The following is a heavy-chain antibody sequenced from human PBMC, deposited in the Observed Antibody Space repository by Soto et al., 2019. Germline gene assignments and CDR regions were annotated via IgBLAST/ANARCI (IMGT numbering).Heavy chain of an antibody. CDR1: GGSISDYF. J-gene: IGHJ4*02. V-gene: IGHV4-59*08. Sequence: SETLSLTCTVSGGSISDYFWTWIRQPPGKGLEWICFVYFNGKTNHNPSLNTRVDMSVDTSKNQFSLNLTSVTAADTAVYYCARGAYGDYDFGYFDYWGQGTLVTVSS. D-gene: IGHD4-17*01. CDR3: ARGAYGDYDFGYFDY. CDR2: VYFNGKT.